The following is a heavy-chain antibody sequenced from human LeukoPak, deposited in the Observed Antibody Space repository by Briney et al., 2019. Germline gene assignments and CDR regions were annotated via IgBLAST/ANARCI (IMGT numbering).Heavy chain of an antibody. CDR1: GFIFSDYY. CDR2: INGGGTTK. J-gene: IGHJ6*04. V-gene: IGHV3-11*01. CDR3: TRGVFSDV. Sequence: VGSLRLSCAASGFIFSDYYMNWIRQAPGKGLEWVSHINGGGTTKYYADSVRGRFTLSRDNAKNTLYLQMNNLRAEDTAVYYCTRGVFSDVWGTGTTVTVSS.